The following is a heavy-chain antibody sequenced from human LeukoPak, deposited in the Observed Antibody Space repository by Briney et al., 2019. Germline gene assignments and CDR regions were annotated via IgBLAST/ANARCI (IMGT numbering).Heavy chain of an antibody. J-gene: IGHJ4*02. CDR3: ARGTFSMYSSGWYVGD. D-gene: IGHD6-19*01. CDR2: ISSSNSYI. V-gene: IGHV3-21*01. Sequence: PGGSLRLSCAASGFTFSSYSMNWVRQAPGKGLEWVSSISSSNSYIYNADSVKGRFTISRDNAKNSLYLQMNSLRAEDTAIYYCARGTFSMYSSGWYVGDWGQGTLVTVSS. CDR1: GFTFSSYS.